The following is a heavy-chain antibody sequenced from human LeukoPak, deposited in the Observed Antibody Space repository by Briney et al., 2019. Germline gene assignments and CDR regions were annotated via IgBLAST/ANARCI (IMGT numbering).Heavy chain of an antibody. V-gene: IGHV4-59*01. CDR1: GGSISNYY. J-gene: IGHJ6*03. CDR3: ARVEVAGYMDV. CDR2: IYYSGST. Sequence: SETLSLTCTVSGGSISNYYWSWIRQPPGKGLEWIGYIYYSGSTNYNPSLKSRVTISVDTSKNQFSLKLSSVTAADTAVYYCARVEVAGYMDVWGKGTTLTVSS.